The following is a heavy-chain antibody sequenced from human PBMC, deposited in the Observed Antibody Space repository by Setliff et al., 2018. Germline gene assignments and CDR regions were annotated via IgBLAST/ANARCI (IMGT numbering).Heavy chain of an antibody. J-gene: IGHJ5*02. CDR3: ARDYGDSNWFDP. D-gene: IGHD4-17*01. CDR2: IYHSGRT. Sequence: PSETLSLTCAVSGYSISSGYYWGWIRQPPGKGLEWIGSIYHSGRTYYNPSLKSLVIILVDTSKNQFSLKLSSVTAADTAVYYCARDYGDSNWFDPWGQGTLVTVSS. V-gene: IGHV4-38-2*01. CDR1: GYSISSGYY.